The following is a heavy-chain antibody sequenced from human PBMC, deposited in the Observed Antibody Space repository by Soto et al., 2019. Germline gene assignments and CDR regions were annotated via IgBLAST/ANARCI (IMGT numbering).Heavy chain of an antibody. CDR3: ARDLKSSSSYYYYYMDV. CDR1: GFTVSSNY. V-gene: IGHV3-66*02. D-gene: IGHD6-6*01. CDR2: IYSGGST. Sequence: GGSLRLSCAASGFTVSSNYMSWVRQAPGKGLERVSVIYSGGSTYYADSVKDRFTISRDNSKNTLYLQMNSLRAEDTAVYYCARDLKSSSSYYYYYMDVWGKGTTVTVSS. J-gene: IGHJ6*03.